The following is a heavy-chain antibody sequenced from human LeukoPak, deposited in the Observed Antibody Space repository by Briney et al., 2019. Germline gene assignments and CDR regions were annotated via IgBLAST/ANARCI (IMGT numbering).Heavy chain of an antibody. CDR1: GGSISGRSYY. J-gene: IGHJ6*02. V-gene: IGHV4-39*07. Sequence: SETLSLTCSVSGGSISGRSYYWGWIRQPPGKGLEWIGSFYYTGITYFNPSLKGRVTVSVDTSRKHFSLKLTSVTAADTAVYYCERLWGYNGDAPYGMDVWGQGTTVTVSS. CDR3: ERLWGYNGDAPYGMDV. CDR2: FYYTGIT. D-gene: IGHD5-12*01.